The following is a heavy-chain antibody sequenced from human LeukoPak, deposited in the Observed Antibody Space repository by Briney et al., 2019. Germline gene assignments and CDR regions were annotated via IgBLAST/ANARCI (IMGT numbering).Heavy chain of an antibody. J-gene: IGHJ4*02. V-gene: IGHV1-46*01. CDR2: INPSGGST. D-gene: IGHD3-10*01. CDR1: GYTFTSYY. Sequence: GASVKVSCKASGYTFTSYYMHWVRQAPGQGLEWMGIINPSGGSTSYAQKFQGRVTITADESTSTAYMELSSLRSEDTAVYYCARASYGSGSYQSNPTPEDYWGQGTLVTVSS. CDR3: ARASYGSGSYQSNPTPEDY.